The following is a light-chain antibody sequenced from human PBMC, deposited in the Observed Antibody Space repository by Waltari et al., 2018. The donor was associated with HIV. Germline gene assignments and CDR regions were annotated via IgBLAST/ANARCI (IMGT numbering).Light chain of an antibody. CDR3: QSYDSSLSGVI. CDR1: SSNLGAGYG. CDR2: DNS. Sequence: QSVLTQPPSLSGAPGQRVTFSCTGSSSNLGAGYGVHWYQQLPGTAPKLLIYDNSNRPSGVPDRVSGSKSGTSASLAITGLQAEDEADYYCQSYDSSLSGVIFGGGTKLTVL. V-gene: IGLV1-40*01. J-gene: IGLJ2*01.